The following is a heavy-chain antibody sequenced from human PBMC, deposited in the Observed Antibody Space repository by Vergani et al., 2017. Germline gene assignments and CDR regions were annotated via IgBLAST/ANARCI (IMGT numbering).Heavy chain of an antibody. J-gene: IGHJ4*02. V-gene: IGHV4-34*01. CDR2: INHSGST. CDR1: GGSFSGYY. CDR3: ARGPSSNSFDY. Sequence: QVQLQQWGAGLLKPSETLSLTCAVYGGSFSGYYWSWIRQPPGKGLEWIGEINHSGSTNYNPSLKSRVTISVDTSKNQFSLKLSSVTAADTAVYYCARGPSSNSFDYWGQGTLVTVSS. D-gene: IGHD6-19*01.